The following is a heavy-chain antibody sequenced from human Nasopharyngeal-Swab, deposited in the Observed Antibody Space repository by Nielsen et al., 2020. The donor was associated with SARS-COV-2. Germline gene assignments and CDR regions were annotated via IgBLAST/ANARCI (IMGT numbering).Heavy chain of an antibody. CDR3: ADGSWGGY. Sequence: GESLKISCAVSGFTFSSYAMHWVRQAPGKGLEWVAVISYDGSNKYYADSVKGRFTISRDNSKNTLYLQMNSLRAEDTAVYYCADGSWGGYWGQGTLVTVSS. CDR1: GFTFSSYA. D-gene: IGHD6-13*01. CDR2: ISYDGSNK. V-gene: IGHV3-30*04. J-gene: IGHJ4*02.